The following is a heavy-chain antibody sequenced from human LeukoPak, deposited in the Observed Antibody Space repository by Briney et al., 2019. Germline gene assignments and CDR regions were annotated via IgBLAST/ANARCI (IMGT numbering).Heavy chain of an antibody. J-gene: IGHJ4*02. CDR2: IYDSGST. CDR3: ARRHESGSYKDY. V-gene: IGHV4-39*01. CDR1: GGSISSSSYY. Sequence: PSETLSLTCTVSGGSISSSSYYWGWIRQPPGKGLEWIGSIYDSGSTYYNPSLKSRVTISVDTSKNQFSLKLSSVTAADTAVYYCARRHESGSYKDYWGQGTLVTVSS. D-gene: IGHD1-26*01.